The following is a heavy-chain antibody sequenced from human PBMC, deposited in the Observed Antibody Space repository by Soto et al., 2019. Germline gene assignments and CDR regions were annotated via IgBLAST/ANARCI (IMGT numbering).Heavy chain of an antibody. Sequence: SETLSLTCAVYGGSFSGYYWSWIRQPPGKGLEWIGEINHSGSTNYNPSLKSRVTISVDTSKNQFSLKLSSVTAADTAVYYCARVKVRGVRGGVYGLDVWGQGTLVTVSS. CDR3: ARVKVRGVRGGVYGLDV. V-gene: IGHV4-34*01. CDR1: GGSFSGYY. D-gene: IGHD3-10*01. CDR2: INHSGST. J-gene: IGHJ5*02.